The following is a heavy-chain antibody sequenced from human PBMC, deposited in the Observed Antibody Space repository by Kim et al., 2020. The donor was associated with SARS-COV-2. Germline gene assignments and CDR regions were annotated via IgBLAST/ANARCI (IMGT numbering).Heavy chain of an antibody. CDR2: IWYDGSNK. Sequence: GGSLRLSCAASGFTFSSYGMHWVRQAPGKGLEWVAVIWYDGSNKYYADSVKGRFTISRDNSKNTLYLQMNSLRAEDTAVYYCAKDLPDYYGSGSYYNTDYYYGMDVWGQGTTVTVSS. V-gene: IGHV3-33*06. J-gene: IGHJ6*02. CDR3: AKDLPDYYGSGSYYNTDYYYGMDV. D-gene: IGHD3-10*01. CDR1: GFTFSSYG.